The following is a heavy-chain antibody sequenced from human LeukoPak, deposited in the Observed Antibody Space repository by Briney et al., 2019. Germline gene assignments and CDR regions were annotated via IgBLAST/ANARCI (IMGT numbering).Heavy chain of an antibody. D-gene: IGHD2-2*01. Sequence: GASVKVSCKASGYTFTSYGISWVRQAPGQGLEWMGWISAYNGNTNYAQKLQGRVTMTTDTSTSTAYMELRSLRSDDTAVYYCARDAYIVVVPAAPGGGDAFDIWGQGTMVTVSS. CDR2: ISAYNGNT. V-gene: IGHV1-18*01. J-gene: IGHJ3*02. CDR1: GYTFTSYG. CDR3: ARDAYIVVVPAAPGGGDAFDI.